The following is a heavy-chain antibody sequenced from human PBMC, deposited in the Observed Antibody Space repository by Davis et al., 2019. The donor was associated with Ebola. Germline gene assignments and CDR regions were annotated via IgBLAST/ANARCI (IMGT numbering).Heavy chain of an antibody. CDR2: TYYKSKWYN. J-gene: IGHJ6*04. CDR3: ARGWLRGCLDV. CDR1: GDSVSSAG. D-gene: IGHD5-18*01. Sequence: HSQTLSLTCAISGDSVSSAGWNWIRPSPSRGLEWLGRTYYKSKWYNDYAVSVKSRITINPDTSKNQFSLQLNSVTPEDTALYYCARGWLRGCLDVWGEGTTVTVSS. V-gene: IGHV6-1*01.